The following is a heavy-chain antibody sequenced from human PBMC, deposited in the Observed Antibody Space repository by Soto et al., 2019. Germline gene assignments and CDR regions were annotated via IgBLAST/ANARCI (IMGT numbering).Heavy chain of an antibody. CDR2: IHNSGTS. CDR3: ARDFYDSVGYTWFDS. V-gene: IGHV4-59*01. CDR1: GDTSTSYY. D-gene: IGHD3-22*01. Sequence: KTSETLSLTCTVSGDTSTSYYWGWIWQAPGKGLEWIGHIHNSGTSTHNPSLNGRVTISIDMSKKQFSLKLTSLTSADTAVYYCARDFYDSVGYTWFDSWSQGTLVTVSS. J-gene: IGHJ5*01.